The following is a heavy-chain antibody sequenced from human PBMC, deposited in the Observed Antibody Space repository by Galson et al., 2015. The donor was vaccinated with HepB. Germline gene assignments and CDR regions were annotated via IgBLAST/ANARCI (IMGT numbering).Heavy chain of an antibody. J-gene: IGHJ4*02. CDR3: ARDLGGNDIDY. V-gene: IGHV1-2*02. CDR2: INPNSGAT. Sequence: SCKASGYTLTDYYIHWVRQAPGPRLEWMGWINPNSGATNYAQKFQGRVTMTSDTSIGTTYMDLNRLESDDTAVYYCARDLGGNDIDYWGQGTLVTVSS. CDR1: GYTLTDYY. D-gene: IGHD3-10*01.